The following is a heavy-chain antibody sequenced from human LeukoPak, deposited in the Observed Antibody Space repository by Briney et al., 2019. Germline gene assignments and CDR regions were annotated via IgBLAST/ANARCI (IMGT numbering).Heavy chain of an antibody. Sequence: SVKVSCKASGYTFTGYYMHWVRQAPGQGFKGMGGIIPIFGTANYAQKFQGRVTITADESTSTAYMELSSLRSEDTAVYYCAREGGEAGAFDIWGQGTMVTVSS. V-gene: IGHV1-69*13. CDR3: AREGGEAGAFDI. CDR2: IIPIFGTA. CDR1: GYTFTGYY. J-gene: IGHJ3*02. D-gene: IGHD1-26*01.